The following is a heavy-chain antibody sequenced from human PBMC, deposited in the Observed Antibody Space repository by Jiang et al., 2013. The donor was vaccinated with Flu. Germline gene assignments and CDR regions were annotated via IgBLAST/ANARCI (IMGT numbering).Heavy chain of an antibody. CDR2: IYNSGST. J-gene: IGHJ4*02. V-gene: IGHV4-4*07. CDR3: ARGFKNYGYEVFTITQEINYYFDY. Sequence: GPGLVKPSEALSLTCAVSGGSISGYYWSWIRQPAGKGLEWIGHIYNSGSTSFNPSLKSRASMSVDTSKNQFSLKLSSVTAADTAVYYCARGFKNYGYEVFTITQEINYYFDYWGQGTLVTVSS. CDR1: GGSISGYY. D-gene: IGHD3-16*01.